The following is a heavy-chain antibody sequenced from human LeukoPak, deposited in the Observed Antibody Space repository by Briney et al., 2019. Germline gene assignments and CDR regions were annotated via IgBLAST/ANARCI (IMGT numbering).Heavy chain of an antibody. Sequence: ASVKVSCKASGYTFTSYGISWVRQAPGQGLEWMGWINIKTGNPTYDQGFTGRFVFSLDTSVSTAYLQISSLKTEDTAVYYCAREYCSGGSCYAQRYWGQGTLITVSS. CDR1: GYTFTSYG. V-gene: IGHV7-4-1*02. CDR3: AREYCSGGSCYAQRY. J-gene: IGHJ4*02. CDR2: INIKTGNP. D-gene: IGHD2-15*01.